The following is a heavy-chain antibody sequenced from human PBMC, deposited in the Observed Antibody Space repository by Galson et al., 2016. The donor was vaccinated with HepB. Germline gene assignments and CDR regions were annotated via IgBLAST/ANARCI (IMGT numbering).Heavy chain of an antibody. Sequence: SETLSLTCAVSGGSISDTNWWSWVRQPPGKGLEWIGEIYHSGTTNYNPSLKSRVTISVDKSKNQFSLKLNSVTAADTAMYYCAGRQGGRDGSGWYWGFDCWGQGTLVTVSS. CDR3: AGRQGGRDGSGWYWGFDC. CDR1: GGSISDTNW. V-gene: IGHV4-4*02. CDR2: IYHSGTT. J-gene: IGHJ4*02. D-gene: IGHD6-19*01.